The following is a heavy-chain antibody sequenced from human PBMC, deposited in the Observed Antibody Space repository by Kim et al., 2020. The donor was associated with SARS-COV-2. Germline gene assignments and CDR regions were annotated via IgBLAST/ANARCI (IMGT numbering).Heavy chain of an antibody. D-gene: IGHD2-21*01. V-gene: IGHV3-7*01. J-gene: IGHJ4*02. Sequence: KSYVESMKGRFTIPRDNAKNALYLQMNSLRVEDTAVYYCARGGYSNFDFWGQGTLVTVSS. CDR3: ARGGYSNFDF. CDR2: K.